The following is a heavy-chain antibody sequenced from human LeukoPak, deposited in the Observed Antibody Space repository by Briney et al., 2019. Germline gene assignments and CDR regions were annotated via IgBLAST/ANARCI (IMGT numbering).Heavy chain of an antibody. J-gene: IGHJ3*02. CDR3: ARDGHINAFDI. Sequence: GGSLRLSCAASEFLFSSYGMHWVRQAPGKALEWVSFIRFDGTKTYYADSVRGRFTISRDNSKNTVDLQMNSLRAEDTAVYYCARDGHINAFDIWGQGTMVTASS. V-gene: IGHV3-30*02. CDR1: EFLFSSYG. CDR2: IRFDGTKT.